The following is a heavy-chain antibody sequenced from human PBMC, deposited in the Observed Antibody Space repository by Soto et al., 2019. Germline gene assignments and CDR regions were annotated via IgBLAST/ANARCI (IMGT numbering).Heavy chain of an antibody. CDR3: APTRGYDFFYFAP. D-gene: IGHD5-12*01. CDR2: IYYSGTT. V-gene: IGHV4-31*03. CDR1: GASIKTGGYY. J-gene: IGHJ5*02. Sequence: SETLSLTCTVSGASIKTGGYYWTWIRQHPVKGLEWIGYIYYSGTTYYTPSLESRVTMSVDLSTNQFSLRLTSVTAADTAVFSCAPTRGYDFFYFAPGGQGPLVTVSS.